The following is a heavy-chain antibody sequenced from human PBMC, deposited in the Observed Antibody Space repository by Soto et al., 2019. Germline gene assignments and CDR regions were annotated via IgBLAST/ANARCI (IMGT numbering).Heavy chain of an antibody. J-gene: IGHJ4*02. D-gene: IGHD1-26*01. CDR2: VNSDGSIT. Sequence: PGGSLRLSCAASGFTFSSYWMHWVRQAPGKGLVWVSRVNSDGSITNYADAVKGRFTISRDNAKNTLYLQMGGLRAEDTAVYYCARVGATTWYWGQGTLVTVSS. CDR3: ARVGATTWY. V-gene: IGHV3-74*01. CDR1: GFTFSSYW.